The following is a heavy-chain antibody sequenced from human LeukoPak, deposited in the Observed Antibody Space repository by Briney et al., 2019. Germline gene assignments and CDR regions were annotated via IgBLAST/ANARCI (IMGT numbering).Heavy chain of an antibody. CDR2: ITDDGTT. Sequence: QPGGSLRLSCAASGFTFSSAWMHWVRQGPGTGLVWVSRITDDGTTTYADSVKGRFTISRDNAKNTLYLQMNSLRAEDTAVYYCVRDRVGPDYWGQGTLVTVFS. CDR3: VRDRVGPDY. V-gene: IGHV3-74*03. D-gene: IGHD1-26*01. CDR1: GFTFSSAW. J-gene: IGHJ4*02.